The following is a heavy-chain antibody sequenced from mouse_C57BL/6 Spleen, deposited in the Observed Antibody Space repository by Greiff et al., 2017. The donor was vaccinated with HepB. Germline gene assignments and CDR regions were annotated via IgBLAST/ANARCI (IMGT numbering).Heavy chain of an antibody. D-gene: IGHD1-1*01. J-gene: IGHJ2*01. CDR2: INPNNGGT. CDR3: ARSPHYGSSCFDY. CDR1: GYTFTDYN. V-gene: IGHV1-18*01. Sequence: EVQLQESGPELVKPGASVKIPCKASGYTFTDYNMDWVKQSHGKSLEWIGDINPNNGGTIYNQKFKGKATLTVDKSSSTAYMELRSLTSEDTAVYYCARSPHYGSSCFDYWGQGTTLTVSS.